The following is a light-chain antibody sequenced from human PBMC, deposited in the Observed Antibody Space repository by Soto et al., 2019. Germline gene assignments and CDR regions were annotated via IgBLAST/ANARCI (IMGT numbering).Light chain of an antibody. CDR1: QNINIY. CDR2: AAS. CDR3: QQTDSAPS. Sequence: DIQMTQSPASLSASVGDRVTITCRASQNINIYLNWYQQRAGKAPRLLIYAASKLQSGVPSWFSGSTSGTDFTLTINSLQPEDFATYYCQQTDSAPSFGGGTKVDIK. V-gene: IGKV1-39*01. J-gene: IGKJ4*01.